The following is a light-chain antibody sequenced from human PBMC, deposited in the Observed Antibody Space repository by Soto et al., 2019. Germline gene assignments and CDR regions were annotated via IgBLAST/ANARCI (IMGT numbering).Light chain of an antibody. V-gene: IGKV1-5*01. CDR2: STS. CDR1: QSVSKW. J-gene: IGKJ2*03. Sequence: IQMIQSPSTLSASLGETVTISCRAGQSVSKWLAWYRQKPGQAPVLLIHSTSTLQLGVPSRFSGSGWGTEFTLTISHLQPDDSATYSCQQYNSVSSFGQGTKLVIE. CDR3: QQYNSVSS.